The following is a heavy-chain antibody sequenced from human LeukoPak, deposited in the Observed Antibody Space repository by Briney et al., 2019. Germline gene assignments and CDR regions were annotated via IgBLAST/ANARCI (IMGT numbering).Heavy chain of an antibody. Sequence: TGGSLRLSCAASGFTFSSYAMSWVRQAPGKGLEWVSAISGSGGSTYYADSVKGRFTISRDNSKNQLYLQMNSLRAEHPAVYYCAKDPLRGSGIGSPNWFDPWGQGTLVTVSS. J-gene: IGHJ5*02. CDR3: AKDPLRGSGIGSPNWFDP. CDR2: ISGSGGST. V-gene: IGHV3-23*01. D-gene: IGHD1-26*01. CDR1: GFTFSSYA.